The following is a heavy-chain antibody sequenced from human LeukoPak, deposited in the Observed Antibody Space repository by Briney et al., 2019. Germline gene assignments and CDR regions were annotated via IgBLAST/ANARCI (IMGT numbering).Heavy chain of an antibody. V-gene: IGHV4-59*08. CDR1: GGSLSSYY. D-gene: IGHD3-22*01. CDR2: IYYSGST. Sequence: PSETLSLTCTVSGGSLSSYYWSWVRQPPGKGLEWIGYIYYSGSTNYNPSLKSRVTISIETSKNQFSLKLSSVTAADTAVYYRAXHXDNSXXXFFXHWGQGTLVTASS. J-gene: IGHJ1*01. CDR3: AXHXDNSXXXFFXH.